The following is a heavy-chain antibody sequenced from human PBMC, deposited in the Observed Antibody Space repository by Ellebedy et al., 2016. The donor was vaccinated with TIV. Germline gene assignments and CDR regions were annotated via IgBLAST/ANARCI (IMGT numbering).Heavy chain of an antibody. CDR3: ARGEAQGGSLLYES. CDR1: GGSINSDGYY. J-gene: IGHJ5*02. Sequence: SETLSLXXTVSGGSINSDGYYWSWIRQHPGKGLEWIGYIFYSGSTYCNPSLKSRFSISLDMSKNQFSLKLSSVTAADTAVFYCARGEAQGGSLLYESWGQGTLVTVSA. D-gene: IGHD3-16*01. V-gene: IGHV4-31*03. CDR2: IFYSGST.